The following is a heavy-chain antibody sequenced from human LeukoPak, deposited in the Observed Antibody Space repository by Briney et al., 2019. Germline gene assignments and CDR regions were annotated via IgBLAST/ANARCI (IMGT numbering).Heavy chain of an antibody. Sequence: GGSLRLSCAASGFTFSSYSMNWVRQAPGKGLEWVSYISSSSSTIYYADSVKGRFTISRDNAKNSLYLQMNSLRAEDTAVYYCVRESIRGTRDFDYWGQGTLVTVSS. J-gene: IGHJ4*02. D-gene: IGHD2-21*01. CDR1: GFTFSSYS. CDR3: VRESIRGTRDFDY. V-gene: IGHV3-48*01. CDR2: ISSSSSTI.